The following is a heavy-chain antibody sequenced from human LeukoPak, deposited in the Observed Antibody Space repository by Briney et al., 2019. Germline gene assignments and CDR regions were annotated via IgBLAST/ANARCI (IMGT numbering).Heavy chain of an antibody. J-gene: IGHJ4*02. Sequence: GGSLRLSCAASGFPFSSYSMNWVRQAPGLGLQWVSYITSSGSDKSYAGSVKGRFTIFRDNAKNSLHLQMNSLRDEDTAVYYCARDLNWGFDYWGQGTLVTVSS. CDR2: ITSSGSDK. V-gene: IGHV3-48*02. CDR3: ARDLNWGFDY. CDR1: GFPFSSYS. D-gene: IGHD7-27*01.